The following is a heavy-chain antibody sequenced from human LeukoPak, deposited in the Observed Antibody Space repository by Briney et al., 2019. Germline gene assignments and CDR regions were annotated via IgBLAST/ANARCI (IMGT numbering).Heavy chain of an antibody. CDR1: GGSISSYY. V-gene: IGHV4-59*08. Sequence: PSETLSLTCTVSGGSISSYYWSWIRQPAGKGLEWIGYIYYSGSTNYNPSLKSRVTISVDTSKNQFSLKLSSVTAADTAAYYCARSLATTSYGMDVWGQGTTVTVSS. CDR3: ARSLATTSYGMDV. CDR2: IYYSGST. J-gene: IGHJ6*02. D-gene: IGHD5-12*01.